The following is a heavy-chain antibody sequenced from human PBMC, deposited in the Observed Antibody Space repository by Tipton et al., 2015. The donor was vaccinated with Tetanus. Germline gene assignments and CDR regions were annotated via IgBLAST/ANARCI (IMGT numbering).Heavy chain of an antibody. D-gene: IGHD2/OR15-2a*01. CDR1: QFTFSTYY. V-gene: IGHV3-30-3*01. Sequence: SLRLSCAASQFTFSTYYMHWVRQSPGKGLEWVAFISYDGAEIYYADSVKGRISISRDNARNSLSVHMNSLTAEDTAVYYCARLRVYCSTACYSREDYWGQGTLVTVSS. J-gene: IGHJ4*02. CDR2: ISYDGAEI. CDR3: ARLRVYCSTACYSREDY.